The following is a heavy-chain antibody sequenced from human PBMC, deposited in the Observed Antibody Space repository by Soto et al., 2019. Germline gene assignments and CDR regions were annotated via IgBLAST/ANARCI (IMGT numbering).Heavy chain of an antibody. J-gene: IGHJ5*02. CDR2: IYPGDSDT. CDR1: GYSFTSYW. CDR3: ARRTVAGTPAGNWFDP. Sequence: GESLKISCKGSGYSFTSYWIGWVRQMPGKGLEWMGIIYPGDSDTRYSPSFQGQVTISADKSISTAYLQWSSLKASDTAMYYCARRTVAGTPAGNWFDPWGQGTLVTVSS. V-gene: IGHV5-51*01. D-gene: IGHD6-19*01.